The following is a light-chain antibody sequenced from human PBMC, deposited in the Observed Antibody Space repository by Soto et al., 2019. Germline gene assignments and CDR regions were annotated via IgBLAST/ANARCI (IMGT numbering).Light chain of an antibody. CDR1: QSVGIK. CDR3: QRRTLWSSWE. V-gene: IGKV3-15*01. Sequence: VSRRRVATLGCLTSQSVGIKLAWYQQKPGKAPRLLLYGASTRATGIPARFSGSGSATEFILTSCTLEPDLLEVSSYQRRTLWSSWEFGRGTRVDIK. CDR2: GAS. J-gene: IGKJ1*01.